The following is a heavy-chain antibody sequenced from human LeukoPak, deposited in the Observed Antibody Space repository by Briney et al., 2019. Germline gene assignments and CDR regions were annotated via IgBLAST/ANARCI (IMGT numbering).Heavy chain of an antibody. Sequence: ASVKVSCKASGYTFTGYYMYWVRQAPGQGLEWMGRINPNSGGANYAQKFQGRVTMTRDTSISTAYMELSRLRPDDTAVYYCARAVDCSGGSCYPPGSIFDYWGQGTLVTVSS. CDR1: GYTFTGYY. CDR2: INPNSGGA. CDR3: ARAVDCSGGSCYPPGSIFDY. D-gene: IGHD2-15*01. V-gene: IGHV1-2*06. J-gene: IGHJ4*02.